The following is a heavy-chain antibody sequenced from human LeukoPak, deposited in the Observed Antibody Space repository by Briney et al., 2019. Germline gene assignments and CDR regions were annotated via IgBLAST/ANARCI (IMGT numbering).Heavy chain of an antibody. D-gene: IGHD4-17*01. J-gene: IGHJ4*02. Sequence: SETLSLTCTVSGASFSSYYWNWIRQSPGKGLEWLGNIHYRGTTNYNPSLKSRVTLSLDTSKSQFVLKVTSVTAADTAVYYCARDEHGDFQGFDYWGQGTRVTVSS. CDR1: GASFSSYY. V-gene: IGHV4-59*13. CDR2: IHYRGTT. CDR3: ARDEHGDFQGFDY.